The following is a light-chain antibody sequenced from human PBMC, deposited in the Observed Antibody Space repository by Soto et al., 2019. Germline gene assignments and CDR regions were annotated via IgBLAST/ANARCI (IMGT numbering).Light chain of an antibody. V-gene: IGLV2-14*03. J-gene: IGLJ1*01. CDR3: SSYTTSNTRQIV. CDR1: SSDVGGYNY. Sequence: QSALTQPTSVSGSPGQSITISCTGNSSDVGGYNYVSWYQHHPGKAPKLIIYDVSNRPSGVSNRFSGSKSGNTASLTISGLQPEDEADYYCSSYTTSNTRQIVFGTGTKLTVL. CDR2: DVS.